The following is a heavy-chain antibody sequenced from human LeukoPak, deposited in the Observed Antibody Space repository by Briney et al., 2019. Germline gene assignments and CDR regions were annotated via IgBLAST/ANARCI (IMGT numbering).Heavy chain of an antibody. CDR1: GGSFSGYY. D-gene: IGHD6-13*01. J-gene: IGHJ4*02. CDR3: ARVRKIPYSSSWYYFDY. CDR2: INHSGST. Sequence: SETLSLTCAVYGGSFSGYYWSWIRQPPGKGLEWIGEINHSGSTNYNPSLKGRVTISVDTSKNQFSLKLSAVTAADTAVYYCARVRKIPYSSSWYYFDYWGQGTLVTVSS. V-gene: IGHV4-34*01.